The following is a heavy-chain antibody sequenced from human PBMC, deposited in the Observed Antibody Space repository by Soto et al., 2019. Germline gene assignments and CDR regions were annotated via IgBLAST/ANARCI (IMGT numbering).Heavy chain of an antibody. V-gene: IGHV4-39*01. D-gene: IGHD3-10*01. CDR2: IYYSGST. CDR1: GGSISRSSYY. CDR3: AKGGSGSYSNAFDI. Sequence: QLQLQESGPGLVKPSETLSLTCTVSGGSISRSSYYWGWIRQPPGQGLEWIGSIYYSGSTYYNPSLKSRVTISVDTSKNQFSLKLSSVTAADTAVYYCAKGGSGSYSNAFDIWGQGTMVTVSS. J-gene: IGHJ3*02.